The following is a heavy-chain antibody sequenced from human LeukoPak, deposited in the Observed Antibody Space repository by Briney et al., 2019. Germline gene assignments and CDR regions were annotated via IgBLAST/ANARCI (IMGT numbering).Heavy chain of an antibody. CDR1: GYSISSGYY. D-gene: IGHD4-23*01. J-gene: IGHJ3*02. CDR2: IYHSGST. CDR3: AESIRRGHDYGGNPTLDDAFDI. V-gene: IGHV4-38-2*02. Sequence: SETLSLTCTVSGYSISSGYYWGWIRQPPGKGLEWIGSIYHSGSTYYNPSLKSRVTISVDTSKNQFSLKLSSVTAADTAVYYCAESIRRGHDYGGNPTLDDAFDIWGQGTMVTVSS.